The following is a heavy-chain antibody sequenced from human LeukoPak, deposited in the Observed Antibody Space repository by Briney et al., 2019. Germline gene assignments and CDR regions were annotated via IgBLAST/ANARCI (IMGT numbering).Heavy chain of an antibody. Sequence: SVKVSCKASGGTFSSYAISWLRQAPGQGLEWMGRIIPIFGTANYAQKFQGRVTITTDESTSTAYMELSSLRSEDTAVYYCARGRWLVDSARSYYYYYYMDVWGKGTTVTVSS. CDR3: ARGRWLVDSARSYYYYYYMDV. CDR2: IIPIFGTA. CDR1: GGTFSSYA. D-gene: IGHD6-19*01. V-gene: IGHV1-69*05. J-gene: IGHJ6*03.